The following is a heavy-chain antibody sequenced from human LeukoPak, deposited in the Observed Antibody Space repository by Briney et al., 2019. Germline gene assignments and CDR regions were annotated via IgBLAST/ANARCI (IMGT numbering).Heavy chain of an antibody. CDR2: ISGSGGST. J-gene: IGHJ6*02. V-gene: IGHV3-23*01. D-gene: IGHD1-1*01. CDR1: GFNFGSYG. Sequence: GTSLRLSCAASGFNFGSYGMHWVRQAPGKGLEWVSAISGSGGSTYYADSVKGRFTISRDNSKNTLYLQMNSLRAEDTAVYYCAKGYYYYYYGMDVWGQGTTVTVSS. CDR3: AKGYYYYYYGMDV.